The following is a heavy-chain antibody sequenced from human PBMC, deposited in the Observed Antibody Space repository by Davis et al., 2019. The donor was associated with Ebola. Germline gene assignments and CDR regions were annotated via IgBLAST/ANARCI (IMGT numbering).Heavy chain of an antibody. Sequence: GGSLRLSCAVSGFTFSSYWMSWVRQAPGKGLEWVANIKQGGDERYYVDSVKGRFIISRDDAKNSLYLQMNSLRAEDTAVYYCVRVYSGSYDPWGQGTLVTVSS. CDR3: VRVYSGSYDP. J-gene: IGHJ5*02. D-gene: IGHD1-26*01. CDR1: GFTFSSYW. CDR2: IKQGGDER. V-gene: IGHV3-7*01.